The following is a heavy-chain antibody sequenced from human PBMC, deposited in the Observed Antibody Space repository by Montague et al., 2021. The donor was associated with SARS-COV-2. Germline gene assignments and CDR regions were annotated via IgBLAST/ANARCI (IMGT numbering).Heavy chain of an antibody. J-gene: IGHJ4*02. V-gene: IGHV4-28*01. CDR2: IYYSGST. D-gene: IGHD1-14*01. Sequence: SETLSLTCAVSGHPISSRNWWCWIRQPPGKGLEWIGYIYYSGSTYYNPSLKSRVTMSMDTSKNQFSLKLTSVTAVDTAVYYCVRKTSGYHPFDDWGQGTLVTVSS. CDR3: VRKTSGYHPFDD. CDR1: GHPISSRNW.